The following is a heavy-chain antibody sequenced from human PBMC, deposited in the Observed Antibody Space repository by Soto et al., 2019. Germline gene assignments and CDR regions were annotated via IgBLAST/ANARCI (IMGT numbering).Heavy chain of an antibody. CDR3: ARTNYYYDISWFDP. J-gene: IGHJ5*02. CDR2: IYYSGST. Sequence: SETLSLTCSVSGGSISSSSYYWGWIRQPPGKGLEWIGSIYYSGSTHYNPSLKSRVTISVDTSKNQFSLKLSSVTAADTAVYYCARTNYYYDISWFDPWGQGALVTVSS. D-gene: IGHD3-22*01. V-gene: IGHV4-39*01. CDR1: GGSISSSSYY.